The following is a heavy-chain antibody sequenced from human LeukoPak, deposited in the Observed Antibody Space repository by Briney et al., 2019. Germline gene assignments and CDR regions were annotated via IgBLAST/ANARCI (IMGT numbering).Heavy chain of an antibody. CDR2: IWYDGSNK. Sequence: PGGSLRLSCAASGFTFSSYGMHWVRQAPGKGLEWVAVIWYDGSNKYYADSVKGRFTISRGNSKNTLYLQMNSLRAEDTAVYYCARGWSYDSSGYYYEFSYWGQGTLVTVSS. D-gene: IGHD3-22*01. CDR3: ARGWSYDSSGYYYEFSY. CDR1: GFTFSSYG. J-gene: IGHJ4*02. V-gene: IGHV3-33*01.